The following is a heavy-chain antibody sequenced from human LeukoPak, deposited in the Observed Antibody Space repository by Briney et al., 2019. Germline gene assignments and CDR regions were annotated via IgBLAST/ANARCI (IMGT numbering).Heavy chain of an antibody. CDR3: ASGRAAAGVSGADY. CDR1: GGSFSGYY. D-gene: IGHD6-13*01. V-gene: IGHV4-34*01. CDR2: INHSGST. J-gene: IGHJ4*02. Sequence: SETLSLTCAVYGGSFSGYYWSWFRQPPGKGLEWIGEINHSGSTNYNPPLKSRVTISVDTSKNQFSLKLSSVTAADTAVYYCASGRAAAGVSGADYWGQGTLVTVSS.